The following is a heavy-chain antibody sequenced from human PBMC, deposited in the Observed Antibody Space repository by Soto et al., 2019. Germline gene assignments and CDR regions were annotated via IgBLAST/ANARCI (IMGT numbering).Heavy chain of an antibody. J-gene: IGHJ4*02. CDR1: GFTFDDYA. CDR2: ISWNSGSI. D-gene: IGHD2-15*01. V-gene: IGHV3-9*01. CDR3: AKAQTLVVAATPFDY. Sequence: EVQLVESGGGLVQPGRSLRLSCAASGFTFDDYAMHWVRQAPGKGLEWVSGISWNSGSIGYADSVKGRFTISRDNAKNSLYLQMNSLRAEDTALYYCAKAQTLVVAATPFDYWGQGTLVTVSS.